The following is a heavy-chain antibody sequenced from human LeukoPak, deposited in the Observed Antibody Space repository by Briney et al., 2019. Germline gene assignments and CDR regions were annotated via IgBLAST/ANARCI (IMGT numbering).Heavy chain of an antibody. J-gene: IGHJ6*02. Sequence: ASVKVSCKASGYTFTSYGISWVRQAPGRGLEWMGWISAYNGNTNYAQKLQGRVTMTTDTSTSTAYMELRSLRSDDTAVYYCAREPNSSGWYGRYYYYGMDVWGQGTTVTVSS. CDR2: ISAYNGNT. V-gene: IGHV1-18*01. CDR3: AREPNSSGWYGRYYYYGMDV. CDR1: GYTFTSYG. D-gene: IGHD6-19*01.